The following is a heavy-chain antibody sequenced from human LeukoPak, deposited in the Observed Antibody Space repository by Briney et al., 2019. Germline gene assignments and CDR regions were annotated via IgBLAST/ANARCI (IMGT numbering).Heavy chain of an antibody. Sequence: GRSLRLSCAASGFTFSSYAMHWVRQAPGKGLEWVAAISYDGSNKYYADSVKGRFTISRDNSKNTLYLQMNSLRAEDTAVYYCARDTAMVNSDGRVYWGQGTLVTVSS. CDR1: GFTFSSYA. V-gene: IGHV3-30*14. D-gene: IGHD5-18*01. CDR3: ARDTAMVNSDGRVY. CDR2: ISYDGSNK. J-gene: IGHJ4*02.